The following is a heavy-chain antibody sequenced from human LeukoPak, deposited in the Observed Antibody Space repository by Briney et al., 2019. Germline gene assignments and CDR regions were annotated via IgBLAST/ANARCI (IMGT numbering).Heavy chain of an antibody. J-gene: IGHJ5*02. V-gene: IGHV3-33*01. CDR3: AREREDPNWFDP. CDR2: IWYDGSNK. D-gene: IGHD1-26*01. Sequence: PGRSLRLSCAASGFTFSSYGMHWVRQAPGKGLEWVAVIWYDGSNKYYADSVKGRFTISRDNPKNTLYLQMNSLRAEDTAVYYCAREREDPNWFDPWGQGTLVTVSS. CDR1: GFTFSSYG.